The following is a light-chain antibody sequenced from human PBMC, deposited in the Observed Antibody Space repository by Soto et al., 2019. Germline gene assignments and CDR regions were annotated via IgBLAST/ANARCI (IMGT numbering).Light chain of an antibody. Sequence: EMVMTQSPATLSVSPGERATLSCRASQSVSSNLAWYQQKPGQAPRLLIYGASSRATGIPARFSGSESGTEFTLTISSLQSEDFAVYYCQQYDNWQITFGQGTRLEIK. J-gene: IGKJ5*01. CDR2: GAS. V-gene: IGKV3-15*01. CDR1: QSVSSN. CDR3: QQYDNWQIT.